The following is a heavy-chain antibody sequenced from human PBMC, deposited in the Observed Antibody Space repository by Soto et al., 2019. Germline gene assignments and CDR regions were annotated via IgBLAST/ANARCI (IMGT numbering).Heavy chain of an antibody. J-gene: IGHJ4*02. CDR1: GFTFSNFG. CDR2: IWYEGSLK. V-gene: IGHV3-33*01. Sequence: QVQLVESGGGVVQPGKSLRLSCAASGFTFSNFGIHWVRQGPGKGLEWVAVIWYEGSLKYYADFAKGRFTVSRDNSKNMVYLQMSSLRGEDTAVYYCARSSPIWSQVDHWGQGTLVTVSS. D-gene: IGHD3-3*01. CDR3: ARSSPIWSQVDH.